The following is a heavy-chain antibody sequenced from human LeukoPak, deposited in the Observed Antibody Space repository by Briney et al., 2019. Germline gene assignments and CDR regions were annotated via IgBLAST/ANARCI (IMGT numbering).Heavy chain of an antibody. CDR2: ISAYNGNT. V-gene: IGHV1-18*01. Sequence: ASVKVSCKASGDTFTSYGISWVRQAPGQGLEWMGWISAYNGNTNYAQKLQGRVTMTTDTSTSTAYMELRRLRSDDTAVYYCARDQESYSGSGSQFDYWGQGTLVTVSS. CDR3: ARDQESYSGSGSQFDY. CDR1: GDTFTSYG. J-gene: IGHJ4*02. D-gene: IGHD3-10*01.